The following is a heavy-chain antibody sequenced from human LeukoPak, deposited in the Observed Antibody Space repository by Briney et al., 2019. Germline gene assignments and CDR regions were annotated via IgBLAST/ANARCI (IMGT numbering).Heavy chain of an antibody. D-gene: IGHD6-13*01. CDR2: ISGTGANT. J-gene: IGHJ4*02. CDR3: AKDVLAAAGYYFDS. CDR1: GFVFSNYA. V-gene: IGHV3-23*01. Sequence: TGGSLRLSCAASGFVFSNYAMSWVRQAPGKGLERVSTISGTGANTYYAGSVKGRFTISRDNSKNTLFLQMNSLRAEDTAVYYCAKDVLAAAGYYFDSWGQGTLVTVSS.